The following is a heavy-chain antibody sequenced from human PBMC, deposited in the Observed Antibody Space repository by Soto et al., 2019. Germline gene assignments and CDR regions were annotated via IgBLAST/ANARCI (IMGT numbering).Heavy chain of an antibody. D-gene: IGHD3-22*01. J-gene: IGHJ4*02. CDR1: GGSISTYY. CDR3: ASSNYYDSSGYYSPYYFDS. Sequence: SETLSLTCTVSGGSISTYYWSWIRQPPGKGLEWIGYIYYDGSTKSNPSLESRVTISVDTSKSHFSLKLSSVTAADTAVYYCASSNYYDSSGYYSPYYFDSWGQGALVTVSS. CDR2: IYYDGST. V-gene: IGHV4-59*08.